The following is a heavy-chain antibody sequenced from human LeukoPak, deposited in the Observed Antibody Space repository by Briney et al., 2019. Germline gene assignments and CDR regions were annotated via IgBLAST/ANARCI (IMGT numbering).Heavy chain of an antibody. CDR3: AHRHRGVASDI. J-gene: IGHJ3*02. V-gene: IGHV2-5*01. CDR1: GFSLSSGAVG. D-gene: IGHD2-15*01. Sequence: SGPTLVNPTQTLTPTCTFSGFSLSSGAVGVGWIRQPPGGALEWLGVIYENDEKLYSSSLQNRLSITKDTSKNQVVLTMANMDPVDTATYYCAHRHRGVASDIWGQGTMVTVSS. CDR2: IYENDEK.